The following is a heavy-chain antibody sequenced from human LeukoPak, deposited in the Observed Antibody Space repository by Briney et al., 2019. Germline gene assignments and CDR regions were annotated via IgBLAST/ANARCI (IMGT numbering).Heavy chain of an antibody. Sequence: SETLSLTCTVSGGSISSYYWSWIRQPPGKGLEWIGYIYTSGSTNYNPSLKSRVPISVDTSKNQFSLKLSSVTAADTAVYYCARHCSSTSCYTDGFDYWGQGTLVTVSS. CDR1: GGSISSYY. J-gene: IGHJ4*02. CDR2: IYTSGST. CDR3: ARHCSSTSCYTDGFDY. D-gene: IGHD2-2*02. V-gene: IGHV4-4*09.